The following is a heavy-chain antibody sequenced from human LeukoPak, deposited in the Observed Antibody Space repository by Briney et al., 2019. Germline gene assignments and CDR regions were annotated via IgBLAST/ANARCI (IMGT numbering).Heavy chain of an antibody. CDR2: IYYSGST. Sequence: SETLSLTCTVSGGSISYYYWSWIRQPPGKGLEWIGYIYYSGSTYYNPSLKSRITISVDTSKNQFSLKLSSVTAADTAVYYCARMHASGRFDDYWGQGTLVTVSS. D-gene: IGHD6-19*01. J-gene: IGHJ4*02. CDR3: ARMHASGRFDDY. V-gene: IGHV4-30-4*01. CDR1: GGSISYYY.